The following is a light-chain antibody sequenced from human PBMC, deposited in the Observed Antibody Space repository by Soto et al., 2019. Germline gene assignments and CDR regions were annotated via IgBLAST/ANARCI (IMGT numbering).Light chain of an antibody. V-gene: IGKV3-11*01. Sequence: EIVLTQSPATLSLSPGDRATLSCRASQSVDRYLAWYQQKPGQAPRLLIYDASSRATGIPARFSGSGSGTDFTLTISSLEPEDFAVYYCLQHNSYPWTFGQGTKVEIK. CDR3: LQHNSYPWT. CDR1: QSVDRY. CDR2: DAS. J-gene: IGKJ1*01.